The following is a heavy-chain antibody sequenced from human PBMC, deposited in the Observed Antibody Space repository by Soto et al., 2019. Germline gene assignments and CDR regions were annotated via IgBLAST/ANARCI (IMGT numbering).Heavy chain of an antibody. V-gene: IGHV1-69*02. J-gene: IGHJ4*02. CDR3: ARGLPASGGEKVFHFDY. CDR2: IIPILDIA. Sequence: QVQLVQSGAEVKKPGSSVKVSCKASGGTFSRYTISWVRQAPGQGLEWMGRIIPILDIANYAQKFQGRVTSTADKSTSTADMELSSLRSEDTAVYYCARGLPASGGEKVFHFDYWGQGTLVTVSS. D-gene: IGHD3-10*01. CDR1: GGTFSRYT.